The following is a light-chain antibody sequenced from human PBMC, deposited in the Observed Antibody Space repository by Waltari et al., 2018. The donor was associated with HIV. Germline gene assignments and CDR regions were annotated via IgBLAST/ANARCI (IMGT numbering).Light chain of an antibody. CDR3: QSYDSSLRASV. V-gene: IGLV1-40*01. CDR1: RSNIGAGYF. Sequence: QSALTQPPSVSGAPGQRVTIYCTGNRSNIGAGYFVHWYQHLPGTAPKLLVYSDIKRPSGVPARFSGSKSGTSASLVITGLQAEDEADYYCQSYDSSLRASVFGGGTKLTVL. CDR2: SDI. J-gene: IGLJ2*01.